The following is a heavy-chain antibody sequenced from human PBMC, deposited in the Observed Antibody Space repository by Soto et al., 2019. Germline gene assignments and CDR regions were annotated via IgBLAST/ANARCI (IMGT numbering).Heavy chain of an antibody. CDR1: GGSGARNWAI. D-gene: IGHD3-16*01. CDR3: ARLIGNSWLDS. CDR2: TYYRSKWSN. V-gene: IGHV6-1*01. Sequence: TLSLICTISGGSGARNWAIADWIRQSPSRGLEWLGRTYYRSKWSNDYAVSVKGRITINPDTSNNQFSLHLNSVTPDDTAVYYCARLIGNSWLDSWGQGTLVTVSS. J-gene: IGHJ5*01.